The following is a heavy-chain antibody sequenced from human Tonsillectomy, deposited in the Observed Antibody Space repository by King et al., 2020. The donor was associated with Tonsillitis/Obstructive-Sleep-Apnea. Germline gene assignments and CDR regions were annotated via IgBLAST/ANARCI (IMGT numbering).Heavy chain of an antibody. Sequence: VQLVESGGGVVQPGRSLRLSCAASGFTFSTYGMHWVRQAPGKGLEWVAVISYDGTNKYYADSVKGRFTISRDNSKSTLYLQMNSLRAEDTALYYCAKDFGHIAVAGDFDYWGQGTLVTVSS. CDR3: AKDFGHIAVAGDFDY. J-gene: IGHJ4*02. D-gene: IGHD6-19*01. CDR1: GFTFSTYG. CDR2: ISYDGTNK. V-gene: IGHV3-30*18.